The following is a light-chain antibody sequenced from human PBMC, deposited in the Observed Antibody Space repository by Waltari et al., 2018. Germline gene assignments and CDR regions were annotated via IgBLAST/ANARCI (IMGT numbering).Light chain of an antibody. Sequence: EIVLTQSPGTLSLSPGDRAILSCSASQCVSKYLAWYHQKPGQAPRLLILGASSRATGIPDRFSGSGSGTDLSLTISRVEPEDFAVYYCQQYVSLPATFGQGTKVEIE. V-gene: IGKV3-20*01. J-gene: IGKJ1*01. CDR3: QQYVSLPAT. CDR1: QCVSKY. CDR2: GAS.